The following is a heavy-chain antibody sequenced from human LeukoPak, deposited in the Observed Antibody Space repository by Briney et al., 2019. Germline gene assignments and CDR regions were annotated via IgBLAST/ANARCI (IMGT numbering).Heavy chain of an antibody. Sequence: PSETLSLTCTVSGGSISSSYYYWGWIRQPPGKGLEWIGSIYYSGSTYYNPSLKSRVAISVDTSKNQFSLKLSSVTAEDTAVYYCARFAYCGGHCWYYFDYWGQGSLVTVSS. CDR1: GGSISSSYYY. CDR3: ARFAYCGGHCWYYFDY. CDR2: IYYSGST. J-gene: IGHJ4*02. V-gene: IGHV4-39*07. D-gene: IGHD2-21*02.